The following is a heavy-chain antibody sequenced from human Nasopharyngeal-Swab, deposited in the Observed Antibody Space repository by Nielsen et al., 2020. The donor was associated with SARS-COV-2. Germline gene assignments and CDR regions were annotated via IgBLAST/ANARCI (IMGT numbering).Heavy chain of an antibody. CDR2: ISGDGGST. Sequence: GVYLKLSCAASGFTFDDYAMHWVRQAPGKGLEWVSLISGDGGSTYYADSVKGRFTISRDNSKNSLYLQMNSLRTEDTALYYCAKVLTPVVTPDEDTWGQGTMVTVSS. J-gene: IGHJ3*02. V-gene: IGHV3-43*02. CDR3: AKVLTPVVTPDEDT. CDR1: GFTFDDYA. D-gene: IGHD4-23*01.